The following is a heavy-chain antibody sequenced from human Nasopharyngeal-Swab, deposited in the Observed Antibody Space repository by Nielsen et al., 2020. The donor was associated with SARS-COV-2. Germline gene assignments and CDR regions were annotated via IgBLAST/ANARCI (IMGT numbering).Heavy chain of an antibody. V-gene: IGHV3-48*03. CDR2: ISSSGSTI. D-gene: IGHD3-3*02. CDR3: ARVVPFLLPRRGHWYFDL. CDR1: GFTFSSYE. J-gene: IGHJ2*01. Sequence: GGSLRLSCAASGFTFSSYEMNWVRQAPGKGLEWVSYISSSGSTIYYADSVKGRFTISRDNAKNSLYLQTNSLRAEDTAVYYCARVVPFLLPRRGHWYFDLWGRGTLVTVSS.